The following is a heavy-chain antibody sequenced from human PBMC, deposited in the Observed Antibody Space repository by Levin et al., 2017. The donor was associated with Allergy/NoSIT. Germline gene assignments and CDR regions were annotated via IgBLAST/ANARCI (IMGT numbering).Heavy chain of an antibody. CDR3: ATGAPLGVPAALFDY. CDR2: ISYDGSNK. CDR1: GFTFSSHG. Sequence: GGSLRLSCAVSGFTFSSHGMHWVRQAAGKGLEWVAVISYDGSNKYYTDSVKGRFTISRDNSKNTLYLQMNSLRAEDTAVYYCATGAPLGVPAALFDYWGQGTLVTVSS. V-gene: IGHV3-33*05. J-gene: IGHJ4*02. D-gene: IGHD2-2*01.